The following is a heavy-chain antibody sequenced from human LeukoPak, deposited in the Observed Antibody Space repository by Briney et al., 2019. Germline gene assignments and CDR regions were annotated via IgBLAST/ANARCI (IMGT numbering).Heavy chain of an antibody. CDR2: IIPIFGTA. Sequence: SVKVSCKASGYTFTGYYMHWVRQAPGQGLEWMGGIIPIFGTANYAQKFQGRVTITADESTSTAYMELSSLRSEDTAVYYCARGRYSSSINSMDVWGQGTTVTVSS. V-gene: IGHV1-69*13. D-gene: IGHD6-6*01. CDR1: GYTFTGYY. CDR3: ARGRYSSSINSMDV. J-gene: IGHJ6*02.